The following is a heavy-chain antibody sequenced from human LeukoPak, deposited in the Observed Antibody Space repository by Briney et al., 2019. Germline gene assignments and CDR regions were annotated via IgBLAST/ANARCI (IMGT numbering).Heavy chain of an antibody. CDR2: INPNSGGT. V-gene: IGHV1-2*02. J-gene: IGHJ6*03. CDR3: ARGGHKYSYGHRGYYYYYYMDV. CDR1: GYTFTGYY. D-gene: IGHD5-18*01. Sequence: ASVKVSCKASGYTFTGYYMHWVRQAPGQGLEWMGWINPNSGGTNYAQKFQGRVTITRNTSISTAYMELSSLRSEDTAVYYCARGGHKYSYGHRGYYYYYYMDVWGKGTTVTISS.